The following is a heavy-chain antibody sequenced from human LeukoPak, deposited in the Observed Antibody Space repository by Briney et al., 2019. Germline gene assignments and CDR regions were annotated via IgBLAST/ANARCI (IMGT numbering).Heavy chain of an antibody. CDR2: IGIDSGNT. Sequence: GGSLRLSCAASGFTFSSYAMSWVRQAPGKGLEWISYIGIDSGNTKYADSVRGRLTISADKAKNSLYLQMNSLRVEDTAVYYCARDHNYAFDNWGQGTLVSVAS. V-gene: IGHV3-48*01. J-gene: IGHJ4*02. CDR3: ARDHNYAFDN. CDR1: GFTFSSYA. D-gene: IGHD1-1*01.